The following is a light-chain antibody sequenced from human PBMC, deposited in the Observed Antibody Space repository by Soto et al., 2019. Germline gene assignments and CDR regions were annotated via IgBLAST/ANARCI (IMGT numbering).Light chain of an antibody. V-gene: IGKV3-11*01. Sequence: EIVLTQSPATLSLSPGERASLSCRASQSISSYLAWYQQKPGQAPRLLIFDASNRATGIPARFIGSGSGTDFTLTISSLEPEDFAVYYCQQRRNWRPFPFTFGPGTRVDI. CDR2: DAS. J-gene: IGKJ3*01. CDR3: QQRRNWRPFPFT. CDR1: QSISSY.